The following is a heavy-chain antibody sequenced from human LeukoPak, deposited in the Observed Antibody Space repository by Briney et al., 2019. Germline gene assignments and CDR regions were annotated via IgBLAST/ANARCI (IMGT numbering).Heavy chain of an antibody. CDR1: GGTFSSYA. V-gene: IGHV1-69*05. D-gene: IGHD3-10*01. J-gene: IGHJ4*02. Sequence: ASVKVSCKASGGTFSSYAISWVRQAPGQGLEWMGGIIPIFGIANYAQKFQGRVTITTDESTSTAYMELSSLRSEDTAVYYCATGTEAFGESRFRFDYWGQGTLVTVSS. CDR3: ATGTEAFGESRFRFDY. CDR2: IIPIFGIA.